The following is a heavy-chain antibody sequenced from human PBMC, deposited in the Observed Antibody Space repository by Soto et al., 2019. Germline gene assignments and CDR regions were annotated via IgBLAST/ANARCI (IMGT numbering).Heavy chain of an antibody. CDR2: ISGSGGST. Sequence: GGSLRLSCAASGFTFSSYAMTWVRQAPGKGLEWVSAISGSGGSTYYADSGKGRFTISRANSKNTLYLKMNSLRAEDTAVYYCAKDSFHSYGFMDYWGQGTLVTVSS. J-gene: IGHJ4*02. CDR1: GFTFSSYA. D-gene: IGHD5-18*01. V-gene: IGHV3-23*01. CDR3: AKDSFHSYGFMDY.